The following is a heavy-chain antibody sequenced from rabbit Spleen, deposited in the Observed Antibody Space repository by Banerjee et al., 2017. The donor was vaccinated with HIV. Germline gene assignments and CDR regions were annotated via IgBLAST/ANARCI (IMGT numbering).Heavy chain of an antibody. Sequence: QEQVVESGGGLVQPGGSLKLSCKASGFSFNSGDDMCWVRQAPGKGLEWIACIYAGSSNNAYSATWAKGRFTISKTSSTTVTLQMTSLTAADTATYFCARDLDGVIGWNFGWWGQGTLVTVS. V-gene: IGHV1S45*01. D-gene: IGHD4-1*01. CDR2: IYAGSSNNA. CDR3: ARDLDGVIGWNFGW. CDR1: GFSFNSGDD. J-gene: IGHJ3*01.